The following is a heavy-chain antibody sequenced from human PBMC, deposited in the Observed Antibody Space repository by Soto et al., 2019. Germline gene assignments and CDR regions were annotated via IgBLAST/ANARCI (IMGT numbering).Heavy chain of an antibody. CDR2: ISYDGSNK. CDR3: AREAGVVVGVAAIDAFDI. Sequence: QVQLVESGGGVVQPGRSLRLSCAASGFTFSSYAMHWVRQAPGKGLEWVAVISYDGSNKYYADSVKGRFTISRDNSKNTLYLQMNSLRAEDTAVYYCAREAGVVVGVAAIDAFDIWGQGTMVTVSS. V-gene: IGHV3-30-3*01. J-gene: IGHJ3*02. CDR1: GFTFSSYA. D-gene: IGHD2-15*01.